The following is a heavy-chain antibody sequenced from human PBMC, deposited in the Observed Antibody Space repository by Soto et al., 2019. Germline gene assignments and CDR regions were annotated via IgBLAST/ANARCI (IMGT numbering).Heavy chain of an antibody. J-gene: IGHJ6*03. D-gene: IGHD3-3*01. CDR3: ARRVRFDDFWRYYYMDV. CDR1: GGSISSSIYY. V-gene: IGHV4-39*01. Sequence: SETLSLTCTVSGGSISSSIYYWGWIRQPPGKGLEWIGSIYYSGSTYYNPSLKSRVTISVDTSKNQFSLKLSSVTAADTAVYYCARRVRFDDFWRYYYMDVWGKGTTVT. CDR2: IYYSGST.